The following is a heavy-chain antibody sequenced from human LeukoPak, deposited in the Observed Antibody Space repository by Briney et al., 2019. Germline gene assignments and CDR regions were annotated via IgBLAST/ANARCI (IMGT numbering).Heavy chain of an antibody. CDR3: ARRLPPWLVLDGFDY. J-gene: IGHJ4*02. V-gene: IGHV1-3*01. CDR2: INAGNGNT. D-gene: IGHD6-19*01. Sequence: ASVKVSCKASGYTFTSYAMHWVRQAPGQRLEWMGWINAGNGNTKYSQKFQGRVTITRDTSASTAYMELSSLRSEDTAVYYCARRLPPWLVLDGFDYWGQGTLVTVSS. CDR1: GYTFTSYA.